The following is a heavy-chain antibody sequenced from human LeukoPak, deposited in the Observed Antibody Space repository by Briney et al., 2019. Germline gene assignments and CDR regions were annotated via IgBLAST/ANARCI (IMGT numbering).Heavy chain of an antibody. J-gene: IGHJ5*02. CDR2: INPNIGGT. CDR1: GYTFTGYY. CDR3: ARADYDIFLNNWFDP. D-gene: IGHD3-9*01. V-gene: IGHV1-2*02. Sequence: ASVKVSCKASGYTFTGYYMHWVRQAPGQGLEWMGWINPNIGGTNYAQKFQGRVTMTTDTSTSTAYMELSSLRSEDTAVYYCARADYDIFLNNWFDPWGQGTLVTVSS.